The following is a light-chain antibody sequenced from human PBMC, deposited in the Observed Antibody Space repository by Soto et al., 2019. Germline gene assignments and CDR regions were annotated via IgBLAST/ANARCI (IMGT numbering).Light chain of an antibody. J-gene: IGLJ1*01. V-gene: IGLV2-11*01. CDR2: DVS. Sequence: QSVLTQPRSVSGSPGQSVTISCTGTSSDVGGYNYVSWYQQHPGKAPKLMIYDVSKRPSGVPDRFSGSKSGNTASLTISGLPAEDEADYYCCSYAGSYTFVVLGTGTKVTVL. CDR3: CSYAGSYTFVV. CDR1: SSDVGGYNY.